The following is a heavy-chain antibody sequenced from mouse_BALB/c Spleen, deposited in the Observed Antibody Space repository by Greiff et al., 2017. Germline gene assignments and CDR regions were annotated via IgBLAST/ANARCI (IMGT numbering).Heavy chain of an antibody. CDR1: GFTFSSYA. CDR3: ARGLDYYFDY. V-gene: IGHV5-6-5*01. D-gene: IGHD2-4*01. J-gene: IGHJ2*01. Sequence: EVKLVESGGGLVKPGGSLKLSCAASGFTFSSYAMSWVRQTPEKRLEWVASISSGGSTYYPDSVKGRFTISRDNARNILYLQMSSLRSEDTAMYFCARGLDYYFDYWGQGTTLTVSS. CDR2: ISSGGST.